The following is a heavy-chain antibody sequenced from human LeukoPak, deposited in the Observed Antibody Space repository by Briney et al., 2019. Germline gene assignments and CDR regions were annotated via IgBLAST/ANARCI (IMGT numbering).Heavy chain of an antibody. CDR3: AKDRIVLTVYAFDS. J-gene: IGHJ4*02. CDR2: ISGSGANS. CDR1: GFTFSKYA. V-gene: IGHV3-23*01. Sequence: TGGSLRLSCAASGFTFSKYAMNWVRQLPGKGLEWVSVISGSGANSSYADSVQGRFTISRDHSKNTVYLQMNSLRPQDAAVYYCAKDRIVLTVYAFDSWGQGSLVTVSS. D-gene: IGHD2-8*01.